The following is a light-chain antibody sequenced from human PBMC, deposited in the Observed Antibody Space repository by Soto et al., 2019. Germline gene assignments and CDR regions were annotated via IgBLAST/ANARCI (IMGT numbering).Light chain of an antibody. J-gene: IGLJ2*01. CDR1: RSDIGAYNY. CDR3: TSYTTIDTLA. V-gene: IGLV2-14*01. Sequence: QSALTQPAFVSGSPGQSITISCTGTRSDIGAYNYVSWFQQNPGKAPKCMIYDVYSRPSGVSHRFSGSKSANTASLTISGLQAEDEAVYYCTSYTTIDTLALGGGTKVTVL. CDR2: DVY.